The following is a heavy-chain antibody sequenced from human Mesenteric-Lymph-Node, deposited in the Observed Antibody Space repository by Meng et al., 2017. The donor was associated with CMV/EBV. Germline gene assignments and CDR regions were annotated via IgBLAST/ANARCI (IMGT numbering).Heavy chain of an antibody. Sequence: SWFSLSTDGVGVGCIRQAPGKALEWLALIYWDDDHLYNPSPKSRLTATKDTSKNQVVLTMTNMDPVDTATYYCAHPRFTGYAMYYFDFWGQGTLVTVSS. CDR1: WFSLSTDGVG. CDR3: AHPRFTGYAMYYFDF. CDR2: IYWDDDH. D-gene: IGHD5-12*01. V-gene: IGHV2-5*02. J-gene: IGHJ4*02.